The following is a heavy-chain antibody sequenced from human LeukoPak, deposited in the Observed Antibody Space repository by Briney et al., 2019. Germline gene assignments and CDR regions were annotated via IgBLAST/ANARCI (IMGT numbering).Heavy chain of an antibody. J-gene: IGHJ4*02. CDR2: IRYDGSNA. Sequence: RGSLRLFCAASGFTFSGYAMNWVRQAPGKGLEWVAFIRYDGSNAYYADSVKGRFTISRDNSKNTLYLQINSLRVEDTAVYYCAKGGTNDMATSFWGLGTLVTVSS. V-gene: IGHV3-30*02. CDR1: GFTFSGYA. CDR3: AKGGTNDMATSF. D-gene: IGHD5-24*01.